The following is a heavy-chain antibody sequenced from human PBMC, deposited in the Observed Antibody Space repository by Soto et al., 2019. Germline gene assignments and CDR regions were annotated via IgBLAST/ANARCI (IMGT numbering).Heavy chain of an antibody. J-gene: IGHJ3*02. V-gene: IGHV3-30-3*01. Sequence: GGSLRLSCAASGFTFSSYAMHWVRQAPGKGLEWVAVISYDGSNKYYADSVKGRFTISRDNSKNTLYLQMNSLRAEDTAVYYCASSPSGDSLYAFDIWGQGTMVTVSS. CDR1: GFTFSSYA. CDR3: ASSPSGDSLYAFDI. CDR2: ISYDGSNK. D-gene: IGHD2-21*01.